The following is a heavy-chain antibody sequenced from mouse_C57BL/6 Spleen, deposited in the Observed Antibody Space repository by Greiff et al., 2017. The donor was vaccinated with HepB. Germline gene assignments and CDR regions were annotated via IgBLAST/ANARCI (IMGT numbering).Heavy chain of an antibody. V-gene: IGHV1-55*01. J-gene: IGHJ3*01. CDR2: IYPGSGST. D-gene: IGHD2-4*01. CDR3: AREDYDYDWFAY. Sequence: VQLQQPGAELVKPGASVKMSCKASGYTFTSYWITWVKQRPGQGLEWIGEIYPGSGSTNYNEKFKSKATLTVDTSSSTAYMQLSSLTSEDSAVYYCAREDYDYDWFAYWGQGTLVTVSA. CDR1: GYTFTSYW.